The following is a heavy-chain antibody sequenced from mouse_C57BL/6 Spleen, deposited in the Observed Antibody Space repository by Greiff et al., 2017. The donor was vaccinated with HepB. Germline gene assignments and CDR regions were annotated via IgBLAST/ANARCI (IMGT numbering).Heavy chain of an antibody. CDR1: GFTFSDYG. V-gene: IGHV5-17*01. CDR2: ISSGSSTI. Sequence: EVKLVESGGGLVKPGGSLKLSCAASGFTFSDYGMHWVRQAPEKGLEWVAYISSGSSTIYYADTVKGRFTISRDNAKNTLFLQMTSLRSEDTAMYYCARNDYYGSSYYFDYWGQGTTLTVSS. D-gene: IGHD1-1*01. J-gene: IGHJ2*01. CDR3: ARNDYYGSSYYFDY.